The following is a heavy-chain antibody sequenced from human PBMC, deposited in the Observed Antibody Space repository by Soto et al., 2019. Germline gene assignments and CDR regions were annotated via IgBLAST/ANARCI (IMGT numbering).Heavy chain of an antibody. Sequence: PGGSLRLSCAASGFTFSNYNMNWVRQAPGKGLEWVSSISSSSMFIYYADSLKGRFTISRDNAKNSLYLQMNSLRAEDTAVYYCARASVKYDAFDIWGQGTMVTVSS. CDR1: GFTFSNYN. CDR2: ISSSSMFI. CDR3: ARASVKYDAFDI. D-gene: IGHD4-17*01. J-gene: IGHJ3*02. V-gene: IGHV3-21*01.